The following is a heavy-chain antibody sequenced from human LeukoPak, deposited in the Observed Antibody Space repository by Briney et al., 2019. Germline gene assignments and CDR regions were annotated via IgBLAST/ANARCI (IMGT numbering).Heavy chain of an antibody. D-gene: IGHD1-1*01. J-gene: IGHJ6*02. CDR3: ARARLERLPSDYYGMDV. Sequence: SETLSLTCTVSGGSISSYYWSWIRQPPGKGLEWTGYIYYSGSTNYNPSLKSRVTISVDTSKNQFSLKLSSVTAADTAVYYCARARLERLPSDYYGMDVWGQGTTVTVSS. V-gene: IGHV4-59*13. CDR2: IYYSGST. CDR1: GGSISSYY.